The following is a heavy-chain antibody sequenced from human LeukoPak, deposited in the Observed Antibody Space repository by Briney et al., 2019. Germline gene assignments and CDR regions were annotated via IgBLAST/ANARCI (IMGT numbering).Heavy chain of an antibody. CDR2: IIPIFGTA. V-gene: IGHV1-69*13. Sequence: SVKVSCKASGGTFSSYAISWVRQAPGQGLEWMGRIIPIFGTANYAQKFQGRVTITADESTSTAYMELSSLRSEDTAVYYCARDWLVPAASYYYYGMDVWGQGTTVTVSS. CDR3: ARDWLVPAASYYYYGMDV. CDR1: GGTFSSYA. D-gene: IGHD2-2*01. J-gene: IGHJ6*02.